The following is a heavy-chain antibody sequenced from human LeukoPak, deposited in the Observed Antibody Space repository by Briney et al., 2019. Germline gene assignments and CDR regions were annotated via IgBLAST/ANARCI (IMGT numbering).Heavy chain of an antibody. CDR1: GGSFSGYY. CDR3: ARAWAAAGRSYYFDY. Sequence: PSETLSLTCAVYGGSFSGYYWSWIRQPPGKGLEWIGEINHSGSTNYNPSLKSRVTISVDTSKNQFSLKPSSVTAADTAVYYCARAWAAAGRSYYFDYWGQGTLVTVSS. CDR2: INHSGST. V-gene: IGHV4-34*01. D-gene: IGHD6-13*01. J-gene: IGHJ4*02.